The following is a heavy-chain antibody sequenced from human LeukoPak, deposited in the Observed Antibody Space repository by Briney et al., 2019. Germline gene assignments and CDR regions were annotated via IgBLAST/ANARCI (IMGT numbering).Heavy chain of an antibody. J-gene: IGHJ3*02. CDR3: TDLSTGDAFDI. Sequence: GGSLRLSCAASGFTFTKYWMHWVRQAPGKGPVWVARINSDGSSTSYADSVKGRFTISRDNAKNTLYLQMNSLRAEGTAVYYCTDLSTGDAFDIWGQGTMVTVSS. V-gene: IGHV3-74*01. D-gene: IGHD1-1*01. CDR1: GFTFTKYW. CDR2: INSDGSST.